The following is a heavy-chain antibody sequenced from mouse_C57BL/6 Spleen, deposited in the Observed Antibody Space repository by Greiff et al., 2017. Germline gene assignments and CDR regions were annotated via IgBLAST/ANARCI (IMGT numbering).Heavy chain of an antibody. CDR2: IYPGSGST. CDR3: ARGKRDGYYGGGYYAMDY. V-gene: IGHV1-55*01. D-gene: IGHD2-3*01. J-gene: IGHJ4*01. CDR1: GYTFTSYW. Sequence: QVQLQQPGAELVKPGASVKMSCKASGYTFTSYWITWVKQRPGQGLEWIGDIYPGSGSTNYNEKFKSKATLTVDTSSSTAYMQLSSLTSEDSAVYYCARGKRDGYYGGGYYAMDYGGQGTSVTVSS.